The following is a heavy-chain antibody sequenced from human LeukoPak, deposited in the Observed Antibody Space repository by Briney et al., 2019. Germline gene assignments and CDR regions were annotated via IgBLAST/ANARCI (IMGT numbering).Heavy chain of an antibody. CDR1: GFTFSNAW. V-gene: IGHV3-15*01. J-gene: IGHJ4*02. CDR2: IKSKTDGGTT. CDR3: TTEGWDIEVVPAADDGDY. Sequence: GGSLRLSCAASGFTFSNAWMSWVRQAPGKGLEWVGRIKSKTDGGTTDYAAPVKGRFTISRDDSKNTLYLQMNSLKTEDKAVYYCTTEGWDIEVVPAADDGDYWGQGTLVTVSS. D-gene: IGHD2-2*01.